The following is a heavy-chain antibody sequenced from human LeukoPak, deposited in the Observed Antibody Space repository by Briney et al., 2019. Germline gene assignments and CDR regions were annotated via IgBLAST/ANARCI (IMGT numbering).Heavy chain of an antibody. J-gene: IGHJ4*02. D-gene: IGHD6-13*01. CDR3: ARNAVEQQLAYCDY. Sequence: SETLSLTCTVAGGSISSSSYYWGWIRQPPGKGLEWVASFSYSGSTYYNPSLKSRVSISVDTPKSQFSLKLSSVTAADTAVYYCARNAVEQQLAYCDYWGQGTLVTVSS. CDR2: FSYSGST. V-gene: IGHV4-39*01. CDR1: GGSISSSSYY.